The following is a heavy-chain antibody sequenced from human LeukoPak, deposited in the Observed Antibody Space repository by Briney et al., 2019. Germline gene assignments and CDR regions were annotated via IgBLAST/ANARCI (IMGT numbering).Heavy chain of an antibody. J-gene: IGHJ3*02. Sequence: PGRSLRLSCAASGFTFSSYGMHWVRQAPGKGLEWVAVISYDGSNKYYADSVKGRFTISRDNSKNTLYLQMNSLRAEDTAVYYCAKAVGLHAFDIWGQGTMVTVSS. V-gene: IGHV3-30*18. CDR1: GFTFSSYG. CDR3: AKAVGLHAFDI. D-gene: IGHD5/OR15-5a*01. CDR2: ISYDGSNK.